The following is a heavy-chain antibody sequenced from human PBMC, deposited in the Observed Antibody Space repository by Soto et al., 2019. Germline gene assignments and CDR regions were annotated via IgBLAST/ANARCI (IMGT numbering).Heavy chain of an antibody. J-gene: IGHJ4*02. CDR1: GFTFSSYA. CDR3: AKDAVNLAPGGGIFDY. CDR2: ISGSGGST. Sequence: GGSLRLSCAASGFTFSSYAMSWVRQAPGKGLEWVSAISGSGGSTYYADSVKGRFTISRDNSKNTLYLQMNSLRAEDTAVYYCAKDAVNLAPGGGIFDYWGQGTLVTVSS. V-gene: IGHV3-23*01. D-gene: IGHD5-12*01.